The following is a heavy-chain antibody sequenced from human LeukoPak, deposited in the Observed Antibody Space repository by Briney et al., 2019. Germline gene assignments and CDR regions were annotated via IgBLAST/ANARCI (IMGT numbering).Heavy chain of an antibody. Sequence: SETLSLTCAVYGGSFSGYYWSWIRQPPGKGLEWIGEINHSGSTNCNPSLKSRVTISVDTSKNQFSLKLRSVTAADTAVYYCARLYGNYQNYFDYWGQGTLVTVSS. J-gene: IGHJ4*02. D-gene: IGHD1-7*01. CDR3: ARLYGNYQNYFDY. CDR1: GGSFSGYY. CDR2: INHSGST. V-gene: IGHV4-34*01.